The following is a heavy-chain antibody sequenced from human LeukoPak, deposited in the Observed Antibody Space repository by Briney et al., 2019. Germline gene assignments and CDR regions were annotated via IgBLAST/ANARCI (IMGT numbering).Heavy chain of an antibody. D-gene: IGHD6-6*01. CDR1: GYTFTSYY. CDR2: ISAYNGNT. Sequence: GASVKVSCKASGYTFTSYYMHWVRQAPGQGLEWMGWISAYNGNTNYAQKLQGRVTMTTDTSTSTAYMELRSLRSDDTAVYYCARESPPGYSSSYLYYYYYYGMDVWGQGTTVTVSS. J-gene: IGHJ6*02. V-gene: IGHV1-18*04. CDR3: ARESPPGYSSSYLYYYYYYGMDV.